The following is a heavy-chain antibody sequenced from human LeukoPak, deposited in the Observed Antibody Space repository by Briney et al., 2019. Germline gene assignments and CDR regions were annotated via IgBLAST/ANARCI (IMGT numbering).Heavy chain of an antibody. CDR2: ISSSSTYI. J-gene: IGHJ4*02. V-gene: IGHV3-21*01. CDR1: GFIFSSYS. CDR3: ARDYYDSSGSFDY. Sequence: GGSLRLSCAASGFIFSSYSMNCVRQAPGKGLEWVSSISSSSTYISYADSVKGRFTISRDNAKSSLYLQMNSLRAEDTAVYSCARDYYDSSGSFDYWGQGTLVTVSS. D-gene: IGHD3-22*01.